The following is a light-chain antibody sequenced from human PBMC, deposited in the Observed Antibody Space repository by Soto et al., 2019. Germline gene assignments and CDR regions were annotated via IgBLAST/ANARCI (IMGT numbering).Light chain of an antibody. CDR2: KAS. CDR3: QQYSTYPSWT. CDR1: QSISGS. J-gene: IGKJ1*01. Sequence: DIQMTQSPSTLSASVGDRVTITCRASQSISGSLAWLQQKPGKAPKVLIYKASNLESGVPSRFSGSGSGTEFTLTISSLRPDDFATYYCQQYSTYPSWTFGQGTKVEVK. V-gene: IGKV1-5*03.